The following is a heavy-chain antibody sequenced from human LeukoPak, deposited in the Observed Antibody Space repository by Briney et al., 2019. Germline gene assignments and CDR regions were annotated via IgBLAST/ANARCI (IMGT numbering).Heavy chain of an antibody. CDR1: GFTFSSYW. J-gene: IGHJ4*02. CDR3: ARETYCTSTTCPIGDHFDY. Sequence: PGESLRLSCAASGFTFSSYWMSWVRQAPGKGLEWVANIKQDGSEKYYVDSVKGRFTISRDNGKNSLYLQMNSLRAEDTAVYYCARETYCTSTTCPIGDHFDYWGQGTLVTVSS. CDR2: IKQDGSEK. V-gene: IGHV3-7*01. D-gene: IGHD2-2*01.